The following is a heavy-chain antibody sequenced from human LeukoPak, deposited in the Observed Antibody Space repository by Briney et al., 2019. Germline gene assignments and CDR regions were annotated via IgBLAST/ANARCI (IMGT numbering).Heavy chain of an antibody. Sequence: GGSLRLSCAASGFTFSSYALHWVRQAPGKGLEWVAVISYDGSNKYYADSVKGRFTISRDNYRNTLDLQMNSLRAEDTAVYCCARESEYYFDYWGQGTLVTVSS. CDR2: ISYDGSNK. D-gene: IGHD2/OR15-2a*01. V-gene: IGHV3-30*04. CDR3: ARESEYYFDY. J-gene: IGHJ4*02. CDR1: GFTFSSYA.